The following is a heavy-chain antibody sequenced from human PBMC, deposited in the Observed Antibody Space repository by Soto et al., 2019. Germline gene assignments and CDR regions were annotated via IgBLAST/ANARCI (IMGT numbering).Heavy chain of an antibody. CDR2: IYWDDDK. J-gene: IGHJ4*02. V-gene: IGHV2-5*02. CDR1: GTSLTMSGVG. CDR3: THSPEYPVFDY. Sequence: ESGPTLVNPTQTLTLTCTFSGTSLTMSGVGVGWIRQPPGKALEWLALIYWDDDKRYSPSLKNRLTITKDTSKNQVVLRMTNMDPVDTATYYCTHSPEYPVFDYWGQGTLVTVSS.